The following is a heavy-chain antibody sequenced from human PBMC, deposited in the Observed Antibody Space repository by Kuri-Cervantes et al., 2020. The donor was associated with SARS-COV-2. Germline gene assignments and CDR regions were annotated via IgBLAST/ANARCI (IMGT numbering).Heavy chain of an antibody. V-gene: IGHV3-30*02. Sequence: GGSLRLSCAASGFTFSSYGMHWVRQAPGKGLEWVAFIRYDGSNKYYADSVKGRFTISRDNSKNTLYLQMNSLRAEDTAVYYCARDRQSPSSGWYTLSGAYYYYGMDAWGQGTTVTVSS. CDR2: IRYDGSNK. J-gene: IGHJ6*02. D-gene: IGHD6-19*01. CDR3: ARDRQSPSSGWYTLSGAYYYYGMDA. CDR1: GFTFSSYG.